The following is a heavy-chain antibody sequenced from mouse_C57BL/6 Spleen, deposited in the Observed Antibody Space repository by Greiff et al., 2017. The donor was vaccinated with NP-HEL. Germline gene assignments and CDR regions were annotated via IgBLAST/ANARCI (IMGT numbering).Heavy chain of an antibody. CDR3: ARERELPFAY. V-gene: IGHV5-4*01. Sequence: EVQLVESGGGLVKPGGSLKLSCAASGFTFSSYAMSWVRQTPEKRLEWVATISDGGSYTYYPDNVKGRFTISRDNAKNNLYLQMSHLKSEDTAMYYCARERELPFAYWGQGTLVTVSA. J-gene: IGHJ3*01. CDR2: ISDGGSYT. D-gene: IGHD1-1*01. CDR1: GFTFSSYA.